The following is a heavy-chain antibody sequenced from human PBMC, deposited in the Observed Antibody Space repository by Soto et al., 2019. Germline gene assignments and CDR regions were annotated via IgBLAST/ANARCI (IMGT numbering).Heavy chain of an antibody. V-gene: IGHV4-30-4*01. CDR3: ARDQGGITIFGVVTAYYYYGMDV. Sequence: SETLSLTCTVSGGSISSGDYYWSWIRQPPGKGLEWIGYIYYSGSTYYNPSLKSRVTISVGTSKNQFSLKLSSVTAADTAVYYCARDQGGITIFGVVTAYYYYGMDVWGQGTTVTVSS. D-gene: IGHD3-3*01. J-gene: IGHJ6*02. CDR1: GGSISSGDYY. CDR2: IYYSGST.